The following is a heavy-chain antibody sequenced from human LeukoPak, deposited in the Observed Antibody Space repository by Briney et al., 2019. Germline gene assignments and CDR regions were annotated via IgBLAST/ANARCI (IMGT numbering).Heavy chain of an antibody. CDR1: GYTFTGYY. Sequence: ASVKVSCKASGYTFTGYYMHWVRQAPGQGLEWMGWINPNSGGTNCAQKFQGRVTMTRDTSISTAYMELSRLRSDDTAVYYCARDFPYYYDRVDAFDIWGQGTMVTVSS. CDR3: ARDFPYYYDRVDAFDI. CDR2: INPNSGGT. D-gene: IGHD3-22*01. V-gene: IGHV1-2*02. J-gene: IGHJ3*02.